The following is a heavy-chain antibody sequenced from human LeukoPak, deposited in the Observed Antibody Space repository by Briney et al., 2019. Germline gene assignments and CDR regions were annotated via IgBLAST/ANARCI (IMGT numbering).Heavy chain of an antibody. CDR2: ISGSGGST. Sequence: GGSLRLSCAASGFTFSNYAMSWVRQAPGKGLEWVSEISGSGGSTYYADSVKGRFTISRDNSKNTLYLQMSSLRAEDTAVYYCARDWGKDIVVVPAAIGPYWGQGTLVTVSS. D-gene: IGHD2-2*01. J-gene: IGHJ4*02. V-gene: IGHV3-23*01. CDR3: ARDWGKDIVVVPAAIGPY. CDR1: GFTFSNYA.